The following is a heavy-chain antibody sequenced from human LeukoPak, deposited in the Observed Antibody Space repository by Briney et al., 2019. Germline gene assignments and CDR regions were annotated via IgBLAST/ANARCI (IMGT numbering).Heavy chain of an antibody. Sequence: GGSLRLSCAASGFTVSSIYMSWFRQAPGKGLEWVSLINAADTTFYADSVRGRFTISRDSSKNTLYLQMDSLRAEDTAFYYCARGRGYIFDYWGQGILVTGSS. J-gene: IGHJ4*02. CDR2: INAADTT. D-gene: IGHD5-24*01. V-gene: IGHV3-53*01. CDR3: ARGRGYIFDY. CDR1: GFTVSSIY.